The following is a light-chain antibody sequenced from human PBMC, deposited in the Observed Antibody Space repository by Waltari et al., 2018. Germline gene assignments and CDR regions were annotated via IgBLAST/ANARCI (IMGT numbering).Light chain of an antibody. Sequence: QRPEKGPRFLRKLNADGSHSRGAEIPDRFSGSSSGAERYLTISSLQPEDEADYYCQTGGHGTWVFGGGTKLTVL. CDR3: QTGGHGTWV. J-gene: IGLJ3*02. CDR2: LNADGSH. V-gene: IGLV4-69*01.